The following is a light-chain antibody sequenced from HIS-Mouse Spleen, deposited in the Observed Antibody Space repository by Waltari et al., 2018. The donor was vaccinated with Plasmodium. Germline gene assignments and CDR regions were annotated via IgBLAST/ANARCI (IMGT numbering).Light chain of an antibody. CDR1: SSEVGSSNL. Sequence: QSALTQPASVSGSPGQSITISCTGTSSEVGSSNLFSWYQQPPGKAPKLMIYDEGSKRPSGVSNRFSGSKSGNTASLTISGLQAEDEADYYCCSYAGNSTWVFGGGTKLTVL. CDR3: CSYAGNSTWV. V-gene: IGLV2-23*01. CDR2: EGS. J-gene: IGLJ3*02.